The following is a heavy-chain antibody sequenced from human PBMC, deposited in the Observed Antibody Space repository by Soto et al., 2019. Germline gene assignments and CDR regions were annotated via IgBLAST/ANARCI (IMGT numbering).Heavy chain of an antibody. Sequence: GSLRLSCAASGFTFSSYWMSWVRQAPGKGLEWVANIKQDGSEKYYVDSVKGRFTISRDNAKNSLYLQMNSLRAEDTAVYYWSRDAVVPAAPGRWGQGTLVTVSS. J-gene: IGHJ4*02. V-gene: IGHV3-7*01. CDR3: SRDAVVPAAPGR. D-gene: IGHD2-2*01. CDR2: IKQDGSEK. CDR1: GFTFSSYW.